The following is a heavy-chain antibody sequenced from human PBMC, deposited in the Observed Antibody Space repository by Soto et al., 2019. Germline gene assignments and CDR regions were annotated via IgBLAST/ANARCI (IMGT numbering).Heavy chain of an antibody. CDR1: GYTCTSYA. Sequence: ASVKVSCKASGYTCTSYAMHWVRQAPGQRLEWMGWINAGNGNTKYSQKFQGRVTITRDTSASTAYMELSSLRSEDTAVYYCARVKLLWFGELLRDNYFDYWGQGTLVTVSS. J-gene: IGHJ4*02. CDR3: ARVKLLWFGELLRDNYFDY. D-gene: IGHD3-10*01. CDR2: INAGNGNT. V-gene: IGHV1-3*01.